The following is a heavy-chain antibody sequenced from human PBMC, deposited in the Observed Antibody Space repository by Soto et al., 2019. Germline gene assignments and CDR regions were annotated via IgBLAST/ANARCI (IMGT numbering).Heavy chain of an antibody. Sequence: ASVKVSCKASGYTFTSYAMHWVRQAPGQRLEWMGWINAGNGNTKYSQKFQGRVTITRDTSASTAYMELSSLRSEDTAVYYCARDPSYDYYYYGMDVWGQGTTVTVSS. CDR2: INAGNGNT. D-gene: IGHD1-26*01. J-gene: IGHJ6*02. CDR1: GYTFTSYA. V-gene: IGHV1-3*01. CDR3: ARDPSYDYYYYGMDV.